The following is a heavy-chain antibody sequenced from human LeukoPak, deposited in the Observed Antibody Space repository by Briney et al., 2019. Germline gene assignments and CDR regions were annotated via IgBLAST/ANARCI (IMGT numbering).Heavy chain of an antibody. CDR2: ISGSGGST. D-gene: IGHD3-10*01. V-gene: IGHV3-23*01. Sequence: QPGGSLRLSCAASGFTFTTYWMSWVRQAPGKGLEWVSAISGSGGSTYYADSVKGRFTISRDNSKNTLYLQMNSLRAEDTAVYYCAKKSLIWFGELLLGMWGQGTLVTVSS. CDR3: AKKSLIWFGELLLGM. J-gene: IGHJ4*02. CDR1: GFTFTTYW.